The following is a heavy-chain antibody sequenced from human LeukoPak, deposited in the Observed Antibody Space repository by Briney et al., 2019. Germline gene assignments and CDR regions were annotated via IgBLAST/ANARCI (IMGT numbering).Heavy chain of an antibody. V-gene: IGHV4-59*01. CDR3: ARSVYCSGGSCYEPFDY. CDR2: IYYSGST. CDR1: GGSIRSYY. J-gene: IGHJ4*02. D-gene: IGHD2-15*01. Sequence: SETLSLTCTVSGGSIRSYYWSWIRQPPGKGLEWIGYIYYSGSTNYNPSLKSRVTISVDTSKNQFSLKLSSVTAADTAVYYCARSVYCSGGSCYEPFDYWGQGTLVTVSS.